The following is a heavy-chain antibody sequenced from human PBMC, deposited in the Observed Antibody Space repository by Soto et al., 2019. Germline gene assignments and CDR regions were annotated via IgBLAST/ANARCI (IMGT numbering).Heavy chain of an antibody. J-gene: IGHJ6*02. Sequence: PSHALSLTCDISGDSVSSNRAAWIWIRQSPSRGLEWLGRTYYKSKWNNDYALSVKSRITISPDTSQNLFSLDLDSVTPEDTAVYYCAGITWFRGLDVWGQGTPVTVSS. V-gene: IGHV6-1*01. CDR2: TYYKSKWNN. D-gene: IGHD3-10*01. CDR3: AGITWFRGLDV. CDR1: GDSVSSNRAA.